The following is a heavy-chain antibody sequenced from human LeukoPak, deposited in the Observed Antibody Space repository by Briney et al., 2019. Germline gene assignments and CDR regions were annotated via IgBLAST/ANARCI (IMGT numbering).Heavy chain of an antibody. D-gene: IGHD4-17*01. Sequence: GGSLRLSCAASGFTVSSNYMNWVRQAPGKGLEWVSYISSSSSTIYYADSVKGRFTISRDNAKNTLYLQMNSLRAEDTAVYYCARGTVTTRIDYWGQGTLVTVSS. CDR2: ISSSSSTI. CDR1: GFTVSSNY. CDR3: ARGTVTTRIDY. V-gene: IGHV3-48*01. J-gene: IGHJ4*02.